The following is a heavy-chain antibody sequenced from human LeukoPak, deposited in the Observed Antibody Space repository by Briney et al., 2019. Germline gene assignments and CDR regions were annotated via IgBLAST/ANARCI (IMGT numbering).Heavy chain of an antibody. D-gene: IGHD3-10*01. CDR2: IYHSGST. CDR1: GGSISSSSYY. Sequence: PSETLSLTCTVSGGSISSSSYYWGWIRQPPGKGLEWIGSIYHSGSTYYNPSLKSRVTISVDTSKNQFSLKLSSVTAADTAVYYCARERPGGSSYWGQGTLVTVSS. CDR3: ARERPGGSSY. V-gene: IGHV4-39*07. J-gene: IGHJ4*02.